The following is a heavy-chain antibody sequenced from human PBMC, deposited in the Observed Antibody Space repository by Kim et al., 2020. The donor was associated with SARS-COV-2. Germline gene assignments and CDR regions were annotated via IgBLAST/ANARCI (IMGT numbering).Heavy chain of an antibody. CDR3: ARTAVAGSAYWYFDL. CDR1: GFTFSSYG. V-gene: IGHV3-33*05. J-gene: IGHJ2*01. Sequence: GGSLRLSCAASGFTFSSYGMHWVRQAPGKGLEWVAVISYDGSNKYYADSVKGRFTISRDNSKNTLYLQMNSLRAEDTAVYYCARTAVAGSAYWYFDLWGRGTLVTVSS. D-gene: IGHD6-19*01. CDR2: ISYDGSNK.